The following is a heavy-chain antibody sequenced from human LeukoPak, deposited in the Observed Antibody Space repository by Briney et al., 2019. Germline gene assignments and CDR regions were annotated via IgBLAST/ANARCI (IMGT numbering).Heavy chain of an antibody. D-gene: IGHD2-2*01. J-gene: IGHJ4*02. CDR3: AKDRVRYCSSTSCEYFDY. CDR1: GFTFSDYY. V-gene: IGHV3-11*01. CDR2: ISSSGSTI. Sequence: GGSLRLSCAASGFTFSDYYMSWIRQAPGKGLEWVSYISSSGSTIYYADSVKGRFTVSRDNAKNSLYLQMNSLRAEDTAVYYCAKDRVRYCSSTSCEYFDYWGQGTLVTVSS.